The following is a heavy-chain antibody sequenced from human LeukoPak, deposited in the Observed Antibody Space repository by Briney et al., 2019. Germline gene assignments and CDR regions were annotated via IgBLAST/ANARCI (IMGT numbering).Heavy chain of an antibody. Sequence: SETLSLTCTVSGRSISSSSYYWGWIRQPPGKGLEWIGSICYSGSTYYNPSVKSRVTRSVDKAKDQLSLKLSYVADPDRALCFCTRASYYYDSSGYYYLRNAFDIWGQGTMVTVSS. D-gene: IGHD3-22*01. J-gene: IGHJ3*02. CDR2: ICYSGST. CDR3: TRASYYYDSSGYYYLRNAFDI. V-gene: IGHV4-39*07. CDR1: GRSISSSSYY.